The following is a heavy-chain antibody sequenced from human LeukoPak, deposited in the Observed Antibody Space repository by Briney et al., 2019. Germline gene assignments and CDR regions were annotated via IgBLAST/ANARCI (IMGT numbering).Heavy chain of an antibody. CDR2: IYYTGNT. CDR3: ARRSSSAGPYYYGMDV. CDR1: GGSISSYY. D-gene: IGHD6-6*01. V-gene: IGHV4-59*08. Sequence: SETLSLTCTVSGGSISSYYWSWIRQPPGKGLEWIGYIYYTGNTHYNFSLKSRVTISVATSKNQFSLKLSSVTAADTAVYYCARRSSSAGPYYYGMDVWGQGTTVTVSS. J-gene: IGHJ6*02.